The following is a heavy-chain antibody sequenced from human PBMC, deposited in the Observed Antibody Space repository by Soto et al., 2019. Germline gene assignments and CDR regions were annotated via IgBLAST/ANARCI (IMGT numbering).Heavy chain of an antibody. Sequence: GGPLRLSCAASGFTFSSCGMHWVSQAPGKGLEWVAIISYDGNNKYYADSVKGRFTISRDNSKNTLYLQMNSLRGEDTAVYYWAKDLPSHYYYAMDVWGQGTTVTVSS. V-gene: IGHV3-30*18. J-gene: IGHJ6*02. CDR3: AKDLPSHYYYAMDV. CDR1: GFTFSSCG. D-gene: IGHD6-6*01. CDR2: ISYDGNNK.